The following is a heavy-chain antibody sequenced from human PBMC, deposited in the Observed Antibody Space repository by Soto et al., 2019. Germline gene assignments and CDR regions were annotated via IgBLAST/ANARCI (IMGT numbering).Heavy chain of an antibody. J-gene: IGHJ3*02. CDR1: GFTFSSYS. V-gene: IGHV3-21*01. Sequence: EVQLVESGGGLVKPGGSLRLSCAASGFTFSSYSMNWVRQAPGKGLEWVSSISSSSSYIYYADSVKGRFTISRDNAKNSLDLEMHNLRAEDTAVYYCARDKGEVVGAFDILGQGTMVTVSS. CDR3: ARDKGEVVGAFDI. D-gene: IGHD2-15*01. CDR2: ISSSSSYI.